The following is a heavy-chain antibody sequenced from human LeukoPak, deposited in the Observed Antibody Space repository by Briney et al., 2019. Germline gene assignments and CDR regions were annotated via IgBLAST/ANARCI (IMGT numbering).Heavy chain of an antibody. CDR1: GFTFSDYN. J-gene: IGHJ4*02. CDR3: ARGQFRLSDYDSSGFDY. V-gene: IGHV3-48*01. CDR2: ISSSSSTI. Sequence: GGSLRLSCAASGFTFSDYNMNWVRQAPGKGLEWISYISSSSSTIYYADSVKGRFTISRDNAKNSLYLQMNSLRAEDTAVYYCARGQFRLSDYDSSGFDYWGQGTLVTVSS. D-gene: IGHD3-22*01.